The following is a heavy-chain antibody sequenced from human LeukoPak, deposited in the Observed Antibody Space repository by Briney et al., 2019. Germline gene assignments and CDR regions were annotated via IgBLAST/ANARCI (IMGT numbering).Heavy chain of an antibody. CDR1: GFTFSSYE. CDR3: AKRGPYYYGSGSYYKGAQYYFDS. Sequence: GSLRLSCAASGFTFSSYEMNWVRQAPGKGLEWIGEINHSGSINYNPSLKSRVTISVDTSKNQFSLKLSSVTAADTAVYYCAKRGPYYYGSGSYYKGAQYYFDSWGQGPLVTVSS. V-gene: IGHV4-34*08. D-gene: IGHD3-10*01. CDR2: INHSGSI. J-gene: IGHJ4*02.